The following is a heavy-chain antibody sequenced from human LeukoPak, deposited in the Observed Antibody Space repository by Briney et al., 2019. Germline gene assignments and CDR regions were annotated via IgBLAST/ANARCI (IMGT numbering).Heavy chain of an antibody. J-gene: IGHJ3*02. V-gene: IGHV4-59*08. CDR1: GGSISNNY. Sequence: SETLSLTCLVSGGSISNNYWSWIRQPTGQGLEWIGYIYYTGSTSYNPHLKSRVSISVDTSKNQFSLRLTSVTAADTAVYYCAKYRPSGSVWVGFDIWGQGTMVTVSS. D-gene: IGHD3-16*01. CDR3: AKYRPSGSVWVGFDI. CDR2: IYYTGST.